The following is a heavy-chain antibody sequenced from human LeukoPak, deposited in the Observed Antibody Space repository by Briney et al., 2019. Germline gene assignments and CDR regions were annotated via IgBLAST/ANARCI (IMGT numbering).Heavy chain of an antibody. J-gene: IGHJ4*02. CDR2: ISGSGGST. D-gene: IGHD6-6*01. CDR1: GFNFSSYA. V-gene: IGHV3-23*01. Sequence: GGSLRLSCAASGFNFSSYAMSWVRQAPGKGLEWVSAISGSGGSTYYADSVKGRFTISRDNSKNTLYLQMNSLRAEDTAVYYCAKDNHQLVLLDPWDYWGQGTLVTVSS. CDR3: AKDNHQLVLLDPWDY.